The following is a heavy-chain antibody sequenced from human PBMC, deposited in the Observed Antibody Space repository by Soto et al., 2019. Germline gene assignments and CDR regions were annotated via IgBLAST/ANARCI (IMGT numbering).Heavy chain of an antibody. Sequence: GGSLRLSCAASGFTFSSYGMHWVRQAPGKGLEWVAVISYDGSNKYYADSVKGRFTISRDNSKNTLYLQMNSLRAEDTAVYYCAKDLSLGLRFPLVNYWGQGTLVTVSS. V-gene: IGHV3-30*18. J-gene: IGHJ4*02. CDR1: GFTFSSYG. CDR2: ISYDGSNK. D-gene: IGHD5-12*01. CDR3: AKDLSLGLRFPLVNY.